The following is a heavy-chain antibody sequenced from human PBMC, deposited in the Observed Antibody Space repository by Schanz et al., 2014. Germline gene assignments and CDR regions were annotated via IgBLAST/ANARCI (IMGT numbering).Heavy chain of an antibody. Sequence: QVQLVQSGAEVKKPGASVKVSCKTSGYTFSDYGITWVRQAPGQGLQWMGWISPYTGNTHYFDKMEGRVTMTTDTSTSTAYMELRSLRSDDTAVYYCARDRRRYCSTASCLHDNWFDPWGQGTLVIVSS. CDR3: ARDRRRYCSTASCLHDNWFDP. D-gene: IGHD2-2*01. CDR2: ISPYTGNT. J-gene: IGHJ5*02. CDR1: GYTFSDYG. V-gene: IGHV1-18*01.